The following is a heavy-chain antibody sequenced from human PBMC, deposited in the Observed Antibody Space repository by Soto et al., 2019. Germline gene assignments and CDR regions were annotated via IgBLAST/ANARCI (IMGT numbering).Heavy chain of an antibody. CDR2: ISASGRST. CDR3: AKDGQWLDVYLEY. D-gene: IGHD6-19*01. Sequence: TXGSLWLSCTAAGFTFSNSALTWVRQAPGKGLEWVSIISASGRSTYHAASVKGRFTISRDNSKDTLYLQMTRLRAEDTATYYCAKDGQWLDVYLEYWGQGTQVTVSS. J-gene: IGHJ4*02. V-gene: IGHV3-23*01. CDR1: GFTFSNSA.